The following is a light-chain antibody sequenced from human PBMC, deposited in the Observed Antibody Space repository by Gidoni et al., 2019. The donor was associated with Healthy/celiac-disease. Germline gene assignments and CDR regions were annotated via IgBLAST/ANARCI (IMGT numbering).Light chain of an antibody. CDR1: SSNVGSNT. CDR2: TNN. CDR3: ATWDDSLNGRKV. V-gene: IGLV1-44*01. Sequence: QSVLTPPPSASGTPGPRVTISCSGSSSNVGSNTVNWYQQLPGTAPKLLIYTNNQRPSGVPDRFSGSKSGTSASLAISGLQSEDEADYYCATWDDSLNGRKVFGAGTRVTVL. J-gene: IGLJ1*01.